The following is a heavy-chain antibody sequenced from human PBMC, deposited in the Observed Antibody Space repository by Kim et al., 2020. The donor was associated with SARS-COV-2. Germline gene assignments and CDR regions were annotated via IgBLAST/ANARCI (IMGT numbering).Heavy chain of an antibody. CDR3: ASLYCSGGSCYSGYYYYGMDV. Sequence: SETLSLTCAVSGGSISSSNWWSWVRQPPGKGLEWIGEIYHSGSTNYNPSLKSRVTISVDKSKNQFSLKLSSVIAADTAVYYCASLYCSGGSCYSGYYYYGMDVWGQGTTVTVSS. D-gene: IGHD2-15*01. V-gene: IGHV4-4*02. J-gene: IGHJ6*02. CDR2: IYHSGST. CDR1: GGSISSSNW.